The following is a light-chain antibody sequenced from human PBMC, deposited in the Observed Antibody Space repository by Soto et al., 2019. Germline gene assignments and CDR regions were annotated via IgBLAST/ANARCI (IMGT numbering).Light chain of an antibody. CDR3: AAWDGSLNAVV. J-gene: IGLJ2*01. CDR1: SSDIGGNS. V-gene: IGLV1-44*01. CDR2: GNN. Sequence: QSVLTQSPSASGTPGPRVTISCSGSSSDIGGNSVNWYQQLPGPAPKLLMDGNNQRPSGVPDRFSASKSGTSASLAISRLQSEDGADYYCAAWDGSLNAVVFGGGTKLTVL.